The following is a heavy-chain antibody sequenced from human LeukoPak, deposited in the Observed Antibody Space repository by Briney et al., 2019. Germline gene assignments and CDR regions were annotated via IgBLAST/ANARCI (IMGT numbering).Heavy chain of an antibody. D-gene: IGHD1-26*01. CDR2: IYYSGST. CDR1: GGSISSGNYW. Sequence: PSETLSLTCTVSGGSISSGNYWWSWIRQHPGKGLEWIGYIYYSGSTLYNPSLQSRASISVDTSKNQFSLRLNSVTAADTAVYYCARGELSYVGNWFDPWGQGTLVTVSS. J-gene: IGHJ5*02. CDR3: ARGELSYVGNWFDP. V-gene: IGHV4-31*03.